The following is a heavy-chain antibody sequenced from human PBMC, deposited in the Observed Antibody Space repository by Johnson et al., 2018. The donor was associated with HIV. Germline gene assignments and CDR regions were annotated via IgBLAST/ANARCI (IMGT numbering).Heavy chain of an antibody. D-gene: IGHD3-22*01. CDR2: ISWNSGSI. CDR3: TRGFSSGYNDAFDI. Sequence: VQLVESGGGLVQPGRSLRLSCVASGFTFDDYAMHWVRQAPGKGLEWVSGISWNSGSIDYADSVKGRFTISRDNAKNSLYLQMNSLSAEDTALYYCTRGFSSGYNDAFDIWGQWSVVTVSS. CDR1: GFTFDDYA. V-gene: IGHV3-9*01. J-gene: IGHJ3*02.